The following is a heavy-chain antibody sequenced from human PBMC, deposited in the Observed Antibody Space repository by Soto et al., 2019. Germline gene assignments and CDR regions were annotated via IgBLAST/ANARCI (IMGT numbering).Heavy chain of an antibody. V-gene: IGHV3-53*01. CDR1: GFTVSSNY. CDR2: IYSGGST. CDR3: AREYYYDSSGYYYFDY. Sequence: PGGSLRLSCAASGFTVSSNYMSWVRQAPGKGLELVSVIYSGGSTYYADSVKGRFTISRDNSKNTLYLQMNSLRAEDTAVYYCAREYYYDSSGYYYFDYWGQGTLVTVSS. D-gene: IGHD3-22*01. J-gene: IGHJ4*02.